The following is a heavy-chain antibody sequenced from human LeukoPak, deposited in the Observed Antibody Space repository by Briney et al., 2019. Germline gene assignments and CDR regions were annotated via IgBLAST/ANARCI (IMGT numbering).Heavy chain of an antibody. CDR3: ARDRLVRQWYLDF. J-gene: IGHJ2*01. D-gene: IGHD3-9*01. CDR2: IYYSGST. V-gene: IGHV4-59*01. Sequence: SETLSLTCTVSGCSISNYYWSWIRQPPGKGLEWIGYIYYSGSTNYNPSLTSRVTMSIDTSMNQFSLKLSSVTAADTAVYYCARDRLVRQWYLDFWGRGTLVTVSS. CDR1: GCSISNYY.